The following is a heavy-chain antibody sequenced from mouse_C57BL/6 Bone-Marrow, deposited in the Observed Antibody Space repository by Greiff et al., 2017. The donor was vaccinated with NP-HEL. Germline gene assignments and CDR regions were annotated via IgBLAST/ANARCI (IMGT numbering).Heavy chain of an antibody. CDR2: ISSGGDYI. CDR1: GFTFSSYA. D-gene: IGHD2-1*01. Sequence: EVQVVESGAGLVKPGGSLKLSCAASGFTFSSYAMSWVRQTPEKRLEWVAYISSGGDYIYYADTVKGRFTISRDNARNTLYLQMSSLKSEDTAMYYCTTYGNSFDYWGQGTTLTVSS. CDR3: TTYGNSFDY. V-gene: IGHV5-9-1*02. J-gene: IGHJ2*01.